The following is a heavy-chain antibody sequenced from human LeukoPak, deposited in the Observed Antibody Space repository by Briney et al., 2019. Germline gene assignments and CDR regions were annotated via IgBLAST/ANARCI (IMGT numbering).Heavy chain of an antibody. V-gene: IGHV1-69*04. D-gene: IGHD3-22*01. CDR3: ARAPGYYDSSGYLYYFDY. CDR1: GGTFSSYA. J-gene: IGHJ4*02. CDR2: IIPILGIA. Sequence: AASVKVSCKASGGTFSSYAISWVRQAPGQGLEWMGRIIPILGIANYAQKFQGRVTITADKSTSTAYMELSSLRSEDTAVYYCARAPGYYDSSGYLYYFDYWGQGTLVTVSS.